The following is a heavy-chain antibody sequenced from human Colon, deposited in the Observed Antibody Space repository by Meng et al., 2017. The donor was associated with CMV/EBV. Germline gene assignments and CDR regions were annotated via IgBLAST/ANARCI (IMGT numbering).Heavy chain of an antibody. J-gene: IGHJ1*01. D-gene: IGHD3-10*01. CDR1: GFTFSGYA. Sequence: GESLKISCAASGFTFSGYAMSWVRQAPGKGLEWVSAISNGGGNTYYADSVRGRFTISRDNSKNTLSLQMNSLRDEDTAVYYCARGVRGVWAEYFQHWARAPWSPSPQ. V-gene: IGHV3-23*01. CDR2: ISNGGGNT. CDR3: ARGVRGVWAEYFQH.